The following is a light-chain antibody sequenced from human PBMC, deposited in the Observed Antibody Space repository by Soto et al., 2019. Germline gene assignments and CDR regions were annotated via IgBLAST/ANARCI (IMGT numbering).Light chain of an antibody. Sequence: QSALTQPASVSGYPGQSITISCTGTSSDVGGYNYVSWYQQHPGKAPKFMIYDVSNRPSGVSNRFSGSKSGNTASLTISGLQAEDEADYYCSSYTSSSTLYVFGTGTKLTVL. V-gene: IGLV2-14*01. CDR2: DVS. J-gene: IGLJ1*01. CDR3: SSYTSSSTLYV. CDR1: SSDVGGYNY.